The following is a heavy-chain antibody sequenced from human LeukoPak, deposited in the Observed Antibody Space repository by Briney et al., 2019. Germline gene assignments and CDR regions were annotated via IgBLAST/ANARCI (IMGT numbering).Heavy chain of an antibody. D-gene: IGHD3-22*01. CDR1: GGSISSSSYY. CDR3: ARDRHKYNYDGSGYPPY. J-gene: IGHJ4*02. CDR2: IYYSGST. Sequence: SETLSLTCTVSGGSISSSSYYWGWIRQPPGKGLEWIGSIYYSGSTYYNPSLKSRVTISVDTSKNQFSLKLSSVTAADTAVYYCARDRHKYNYDGSGYPPYWGQGTLVTVSS. V-gene: IGHV4-39*07.